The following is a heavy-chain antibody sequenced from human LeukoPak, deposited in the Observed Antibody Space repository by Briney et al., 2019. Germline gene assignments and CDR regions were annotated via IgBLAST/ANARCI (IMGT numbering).Heavy chain of an antibody. CDR1: GYTFTDYY. D-gene: IGHD1-14*01. CDR3: ARDRVGGACTGFDY. Sequence: ASVKVSCKASGYTFTDYYIHWVRQPPAQGLEWMGWINPNSGVTNYAQKFQGRVTMTRDTSITTAYMELSRLRYDDTAVYYCARDRVGGACTGFDYWGQGTLVTVSS. CDR2: INPNSGVT. J-gene: IGHJ4*02. V-gene: IGHV1-2*02.